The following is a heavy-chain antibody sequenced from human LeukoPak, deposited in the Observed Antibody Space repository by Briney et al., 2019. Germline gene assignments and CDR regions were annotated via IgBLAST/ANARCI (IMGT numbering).Heavy chain of an antibody. CDR1: GVTSNNYA. CDR2: ISGSGDRT. D-gene: IGHD2-2*01. Sequence: GGSLRLSCAASGVTSNNYAMHWVRQAPGKGLEWVSGISGSGDRTYYADSVKGRLTISRDNSKNTLFLQMNSLRAEDTALYYCGRCSSNSCYRFDPWGQGTLVTVSS. V-gene: IGHV3-23*01. J-gene: IGHJ5*02. CDR3: GRCSSNSCYRFDP.